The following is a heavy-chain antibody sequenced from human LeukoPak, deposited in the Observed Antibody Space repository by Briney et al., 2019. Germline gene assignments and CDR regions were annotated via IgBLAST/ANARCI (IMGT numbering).Heavy chain of an antibody. D-gene: IGHD3-22*01. Sequence: PSETLSFTCTVSGYSISSGYYWGWIRQPPGKGLEWIGSIYHSGSTYYNPSLKSRVTISVDTSKNQFSLKLSSVTAADTAVYYCARLTYYYDSSGFSGHFDYWGQGTLVTVSS. CDR3: ARLTYYYDSSGFSGHFDY. J-gene: IGHJ4*02. CDR1: GYSISSGYY. V-gene: IGHV4-38-2*02. CDR2: IYHSGST.